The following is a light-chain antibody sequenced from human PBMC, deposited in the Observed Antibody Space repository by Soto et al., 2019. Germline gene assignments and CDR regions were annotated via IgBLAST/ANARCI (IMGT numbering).Light chain of an antibody. CDR1: QSISNT. Sequence: EIVMTQSPATLSVSPGERATLSCRASQSISNTLAWFQQKPGQGPRLLIYGASTRATGIPARFSGSGSGTEFTLTISSLQSEDFAVYLCQQYNDWPRTFGQGTTLEIK. CDR2: GAS. V-gene: IGKV3-15*01. J-gene: IGKJ2*01. CDR3: QQYNDWPRT.